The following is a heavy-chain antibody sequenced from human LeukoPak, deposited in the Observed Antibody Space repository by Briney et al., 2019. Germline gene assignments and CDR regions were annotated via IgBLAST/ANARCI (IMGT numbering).Heavy chain of an antibody. CDR3: ARDYSSSSPWDY. CDR2: IYPRDGST. CDR1: GYSFTSNY. V-gene: IGHV1-46*01. D-gene: IGHD6-13*01. Sequence: ASVKVSCKASGYSFTSNYIHWVRQAPGQGLEWMGMIYPRDGSTSYAQQFQGRVTMTRDTSTSTVYMELSSLRSEDTAVYYCARDYSSSSPWDYWGQGTLVTVST. J-gene: IGHJ4*02.